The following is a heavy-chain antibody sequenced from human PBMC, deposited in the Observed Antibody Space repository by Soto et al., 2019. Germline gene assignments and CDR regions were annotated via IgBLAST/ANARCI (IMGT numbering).Heavy chain of an antibody. CDR1: GYTLTELS. Sequence: GASVKVSCKVSGYTLTELSMHWVRQAPGKGLEWMGGFDPEDGETIYAQKFQGRVTITADESTSTAYMELSSLRSDDTAVYYCAREDRDRETGIVPAAIDGMDVWGQGTTVTVSS. CDR2: FDPEDGET. D-gene: IGHD2-2*01. V-gene: IGHV1-24*01. CDR3: AREDRDRETGIVPAAIDGMDV. J-gene: IGHJ6*02.